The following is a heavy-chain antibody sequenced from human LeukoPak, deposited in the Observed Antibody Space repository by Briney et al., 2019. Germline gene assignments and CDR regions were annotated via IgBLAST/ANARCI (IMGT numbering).Heavy chain of an antibody. Sequence: ASVKVSCKASGYTFTSYGISWVRQAPGQGLEWMGWISAYNGNTNYAQKLQGRVTMTTDTSTSTAYMELRSLRSDDTAVYYCXXXGDIVVVPAGYYYYYMXXWGXGTTVT. CDR1: GYTFTSYG. CDR2: ISAYNGNT. D-gene: IGHD2-2*01. V-gene: IGHV1-18*01. CDR3: XXXGDIVVVPAGYYYYYMXX. J-gene: IGHJ6*03.